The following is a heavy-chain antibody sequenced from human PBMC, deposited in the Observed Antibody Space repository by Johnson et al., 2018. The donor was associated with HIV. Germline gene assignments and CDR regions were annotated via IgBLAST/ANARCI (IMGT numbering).Heavy chain of an antibody. D-gene: IGHD6-19*01. CDR3: ARVVLVRLAVAGPSRDAFDI. CDR1: GFTVSSNY. Sequence: EVQLVESGGGLVQPGGSLRLSCAASGFTVSSNYMSWVRQAPGKGLEWVANIKPDASAKYYVDSVKGRFTLSRDNAKNTVYLQMNSLRAEDTALYYCARVVLVRLAVAGPSRDAFDIWGQGTMVTVTS. J-gene: IGHJ3*02. CDR2: IKPDASAK. V-gene: IGHV3-7*03.